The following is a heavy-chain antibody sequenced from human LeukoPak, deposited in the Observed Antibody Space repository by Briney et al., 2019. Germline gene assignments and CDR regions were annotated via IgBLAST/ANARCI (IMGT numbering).Heavy chain of an antibody. V-gene: IGHV6-1*01. CDR1: GDSVSNNNAA. Sequence: SQTLSLTCAISGDSVSNNNAAWNWIRQSPSRGLEWLGRTYYRSNWFNDYALSVKSRITINADTPKNQFSLQLNSVTPEDTAVYYCARSHGNSNYWGQGTLVTVSS. J-gene: IGHJ4*02. CDR3: ARSHGNSNY. D-gene: IGHD4-23*01. CDR2: TYYRSNWFN.